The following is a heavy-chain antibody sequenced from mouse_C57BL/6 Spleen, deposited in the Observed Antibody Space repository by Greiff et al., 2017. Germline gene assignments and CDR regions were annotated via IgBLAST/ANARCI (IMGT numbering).Heavy chain of an antibody. CDR2: IYPGDGDT. CDR1: GYAFSSSW. D-gene: IGHD1-1*01. Sequence: VQLQQSGPELVKPGASVKISCKASGYAFSSSWMNWVKQRPGQGLEWIGRIYPGDGDTHYNGKFKGKATLTADKSSSTAYMQLSSLTSEDSAVYFCARRAVYYGSRVSMDYWGQGTSVTVSS. V-gene: IGHV1-82*01. J-gene: IGHJ4*01. CDR3: ARRAVYYGSRVSMDY.